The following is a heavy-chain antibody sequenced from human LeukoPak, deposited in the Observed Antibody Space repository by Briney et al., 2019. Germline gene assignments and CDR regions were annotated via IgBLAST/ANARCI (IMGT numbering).Heavy chain of an antibody. CDR2: FDPEDGET. CDR1: GYTLTELS. D-gene: IGHD4-17*01. CDR3: ARDSLRPDYGDYRGGFDP. V-gene: IGHV1-24*01. J-gene: IGHJ5*02. Sequence: ASVKVSCKVSGYTLTELSMHWVRQAPGKGLEWMGGFDPEDGETIYAQKFQGRVTMTEDTSTDTAYMELSSLRSEDTAVYYCARDSLRPDYGDYRGGFDPWGQGTLVTVSS.